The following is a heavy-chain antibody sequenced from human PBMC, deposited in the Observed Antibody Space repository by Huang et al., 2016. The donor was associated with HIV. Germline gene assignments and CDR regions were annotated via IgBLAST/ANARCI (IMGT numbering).Heavy chain of an antibody. J-gene: IGHJ3*02. Sequence: VQLVQSGAEVRRPGSSVRVACKAAGGSFNSLAFNWVRQAPVKGFEYMGGISPIVSVTNYAERCQNRLTISADKSTKTVYMELRSLRSEDTGVFYCAREGQTWYGKPIAAFEIWGQGTTVIVSS. CDR1: GGSFNSLA. CDR3: AREGQTWYGKPIAAFEI. CDR2: ISPIVSVT. V-gene: IGHV1-69*10. D-gene: IGHD1-1*01.